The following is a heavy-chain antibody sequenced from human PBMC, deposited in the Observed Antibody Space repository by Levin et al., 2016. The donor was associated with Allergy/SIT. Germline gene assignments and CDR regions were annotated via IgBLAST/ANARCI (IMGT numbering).Heavy chain of an antibody. V-gene: IGHV3-23*01. CDR3: AKGGGGSWPRSREVDW. D-gene: IGHD4-17*01. CDR2: INDGGDDQ. CDR1: GFTVNKFA. Sequence: GESLKISCAGSGFTVNKFAMNWVRQAPGKGLEWVSIINDGGDDQHYADSVKGRFTISRDSSNNAVFLQMNSLTAEDTAIYYCAKGGGGSWPRSREVDWWGQGTLVTVSS. J-gene: IGHJ4*02.